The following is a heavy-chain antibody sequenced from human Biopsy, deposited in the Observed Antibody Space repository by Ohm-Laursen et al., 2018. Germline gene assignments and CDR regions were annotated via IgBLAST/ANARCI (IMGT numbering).Heavy chain of an antibody. J-gene: IGHJ4*02. V-gene: IGHV3-33*01. CDR3: ARDLGNLRGVMFYLDS. Sequence: SLRLSCAASGFTFSSFGMHWVRQAPGKGLEWVAVVWYDGINKFYADPVEGRFTISRDNFKNTVYLEMNSLRPEDTAVYYCARDLGNLRGVMFYLDSWGQGTLVSVSS. CDR2: VWYDGINK. D-gene: IGHD3-16*01. CDR1: GFTFSSFG.